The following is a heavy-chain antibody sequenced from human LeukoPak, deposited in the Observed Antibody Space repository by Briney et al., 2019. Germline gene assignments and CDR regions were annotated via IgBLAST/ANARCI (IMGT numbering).Heavy chain of an antibody. CDR1: GGSISSSNW. CDR3: ARALQERSQHLYYYHSSGYYDY. V-gene: IGHV4-4*02. Sequence: SETLSLTCAVSGGSISSSNWWSWVRQPPGKGLEWIGEIYHSGSTNYNPSLKSRVTISVDKSKNQFSLKLSSVTAADTAVYYCARALQERSQHLYYYHSSGYYDYWGQGTLVTVSS. CDR2: IYHSGST. J-gene: IGHJ4*02. D-gene: IGHD3-22*01.